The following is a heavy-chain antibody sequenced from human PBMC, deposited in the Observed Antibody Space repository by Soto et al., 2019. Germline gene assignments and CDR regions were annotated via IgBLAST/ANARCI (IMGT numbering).Heavy chain of an antibody. Sequence: SQTLSLTRTVCGGCISSCYWSWIRQPPGKGLEWIGYIYYSGSTNYNPSLKSRVTISVDTSKNQFSLKLSSVTAADTAVYYCARRYGGNFDYWGQGTLVTVSS. CDR3: ARRYGGNFDY. J-gene: IGHJ4*02. V-gene: IGHV4-59*01. D-gene: IGHD3-16*01. CDR2: IYYSGST. CDR1: GGCISSCY.